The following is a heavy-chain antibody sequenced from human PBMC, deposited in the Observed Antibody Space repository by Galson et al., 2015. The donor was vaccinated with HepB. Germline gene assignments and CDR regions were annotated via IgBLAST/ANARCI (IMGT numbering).Heavy chain of an antibody. CDR3: ARMVIDYRNSGAFDI. V-gene: IGHV3-21*01. J-gene: IGHJ3*02. Sequence: SLRLSCAASGFTFSSYTMNWVRQAPGQGLEWLSSITSTDYIDYADSLKGRFTISRDNAKNSLFLQMNSLRAEDTAVYYCARMVIDYRNSGAFDIWGQGTVVTVSS. CDR2: ITSTDYI. D-gene: IGHD4-11*01. CDR1: GFTFSSYT.